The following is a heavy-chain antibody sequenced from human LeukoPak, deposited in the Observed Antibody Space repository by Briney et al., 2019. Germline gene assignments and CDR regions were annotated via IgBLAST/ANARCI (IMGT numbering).Heavy chain of an antibody. J-gene: IGHJ4*02. V-gene: IGHV3-53*01. D-gene: IGHD5-18*01. Sequence: PGGSLRLSCAASGFTFSSYAMSWVRQAPGKGLEWVSVIYSGGSTFYADSVEGRFTISRDNSKNTLYLQMNSLRAEDTAVYYCARGALGYTYGYFDYWGQGTLVTVSS. CDR3: ARGALGYTYGYFDY. CDR2: IYSGGST. CDR1: GFTFSSYA.